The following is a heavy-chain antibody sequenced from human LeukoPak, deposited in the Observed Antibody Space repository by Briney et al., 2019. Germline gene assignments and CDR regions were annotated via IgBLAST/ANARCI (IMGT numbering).Heavy chain of an antibody. D-gene: IGHD4-17*01. J-gene: IGHJ4*02. Sequence: SETLSLTCTVSGGSISSSSYYWGWIRQPPGKGLEWIGSIYYSGSTYYNPSLKSRVTISLDTSKNQFSLKLGSVTAADTAVYYCASTTVRTGYWGQGTLVTVSS. V-gene: IGHV4-39*07. CDR2: IYYSGST. CDR3: ASTTVRTGY. CDR1: GGSISSSSYY.